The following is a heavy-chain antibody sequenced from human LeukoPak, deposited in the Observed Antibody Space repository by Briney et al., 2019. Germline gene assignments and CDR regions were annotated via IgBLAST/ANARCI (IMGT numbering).Heavy chain of an antibody. J-gene: IGHJ4*02. CDR3: ARYSSSWYIFPYYFDY. D-gene: IGHD6-13*01. V-gene: IGHV3-33*01. Sequence: GRSLRLSCAASGFTFSSYGMHWVRQAPGKGLEWVAVIWYDGSNKYYADSVKGRFTISRDSSKNTLYLQMNSLRAEDTAVYYCARYSSSWYIFPYYFDYWGQGTLVTVSS. CDR2: IWYDGSNK. CDR1: GFTFSSYG.